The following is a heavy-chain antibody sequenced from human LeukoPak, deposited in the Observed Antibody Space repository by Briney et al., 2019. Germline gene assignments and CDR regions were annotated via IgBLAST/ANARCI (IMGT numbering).Heavy chain of an antibody. CDR2: ISSSSSYI. D-gene: IGHD4-17*01. V-gene: IGHV3-21*01. J-gene: IGHJ4*02. CDR3: ARDLSRYGDYIDY. CDR1: GFTFSSYS. Sequence: PGGSLRLSCAASGFTFSSYSMNWVRQAPGKGLEWVSSISSSSSYIYYADSVKGRFTISRDNAKNSLYLQMNSLRAEDTAVYCCARDLSRYGDYIDYWGQGTLVTVSS.